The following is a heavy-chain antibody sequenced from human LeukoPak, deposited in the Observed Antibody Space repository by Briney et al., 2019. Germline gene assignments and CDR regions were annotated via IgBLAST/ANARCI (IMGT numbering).Heavy chain of an antibody. Sequence: PSETLSLTCTVSGGSISSSSYYWGWIRQPPGEGLEWIGNIYYTGSTYFNPSIKSRVTISVDTSNNQFSLRLSSVTAADTAVYYCARGYYDILTDFYPPEHWGQGTLVTVSS. D-gene: IGHD3-9*01. CDR3: ARGYYDILTDFYPPEH. CDR1: GGSISSSSYY. J-gene: IGHJ4*02. CDR2: IYYTGST. V-gene: IGHV4-39*01.